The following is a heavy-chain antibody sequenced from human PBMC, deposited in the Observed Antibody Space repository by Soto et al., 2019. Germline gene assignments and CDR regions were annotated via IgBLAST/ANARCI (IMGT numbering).Heavy chain of an antibody. J-gene: IGHJ4*02. Sequence: VHLSESGGALVQPGGSLRLSCASSGFTFRVFAMSWFRQAPGGGLEWVSAIGGTGNTTSYAYSVKGRFTIARDTSRGTLYLQMTSLRVEDTAVYYCAIIRQLLFVSWGQGTLVSVAS. V-gene: IGHV3-23*01. CDR3: AIIRQLLFVS. CDR1: GFTFRVFA. D-gene: IGHD2-2*01. CDR2: IGGTGNTT.